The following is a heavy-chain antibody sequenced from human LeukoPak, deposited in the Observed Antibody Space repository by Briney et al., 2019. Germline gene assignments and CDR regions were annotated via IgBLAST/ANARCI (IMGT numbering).Heavy chain of an antibody. CDR2: IYYSGST. D-gene: IGHD2-15*01. J-gene: IGHJ4*02. V-gene: IGHV4-59*12. CDR1: GGSISSYY. CDR3: ARVGDNLGYCSGGSCYTPYYFDY. Sequence: SETLSLTCTVSGGSISSYYWSWIRQPPGKGLEWIGYIYYSGSTNYNPSLKSRVTISVDTSKNQFSLKLSSVTAADTAVYYCARVGDNLGYCSGGSCYTPYYFDYWGQGTLVTVSS.